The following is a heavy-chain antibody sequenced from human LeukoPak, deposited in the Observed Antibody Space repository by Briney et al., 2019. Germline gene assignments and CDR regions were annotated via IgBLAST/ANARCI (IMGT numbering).Heavy chain of an antibody. CDR2: ISAYNGNT. CDR1: GYTFTSYG. J-gene: IGHJ4*02. Sequence: ASVKVSCKASGYTFTSYGMSWVRQAPGQGLEWMGWISAYNGNTNYAQKLQGRVTMTTDTSTSTAYRELRSLRSAVPAVYYCARGSGFNANWGQGALVTVSP. V-gene: IGHV1-18*04. D-gene: IGHD3-10*01. CDR3: ARGSGFNAN.